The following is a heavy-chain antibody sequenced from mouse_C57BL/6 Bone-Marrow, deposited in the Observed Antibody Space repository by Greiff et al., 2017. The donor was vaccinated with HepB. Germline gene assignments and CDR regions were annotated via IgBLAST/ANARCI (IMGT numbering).Heavy chain of an antibody. D-gene: IGHD1-1*01. Sequence: EVQRVESGGGLVKPGGSLKLSCAASGFTFSSYTMSWVRQTSEKRLEWVATISGGGGNIYYPDSVKGRFTISRDNAKNTLYLQMSSLRSEDTALYYCARRDYSSSYSWFAYWGQGTLVTVYA. CDR2: ISGGGGNI. CDR3: ARRDYSSSYSWFAY. CDR1: GFTFSSYT. J-gene: IGHJ3*01. V-gene: IGHV5-9*01.